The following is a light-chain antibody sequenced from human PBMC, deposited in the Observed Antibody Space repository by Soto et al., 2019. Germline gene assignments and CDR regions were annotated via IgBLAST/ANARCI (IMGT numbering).Light chain of an antibody. CDR1: KLGNKY. CDR2: QDN. CDR3: QAWDSSAVL. Sequence: SYELTQPPSVSVSPGQTASITCSGDKLGNKYACWYQQKPGQSPVLIIYQDNKRPSGIPERFSGSHSGNTATLTISGTQAMDEADYYCQAWDSSAVLFGGGTKLTVL. V-gene: IGLV3-1*01. J-gene: IGLJ2*01.